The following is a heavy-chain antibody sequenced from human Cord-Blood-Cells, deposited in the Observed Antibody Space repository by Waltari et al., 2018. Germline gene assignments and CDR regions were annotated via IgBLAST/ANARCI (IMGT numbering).Heavy chain of an antibody. V-gene: IGHV4-34*01. CDR2: INHSGST. CDR3: ARGFDGEDIVVVPAAKYYYYYYYMDV. D-gene: IGHD2-2*01. Sequence: EYGLEWIGEINHSGSTNYNPSLKSRVTISVDTSKNQFSLKLSSVTAADTAVYYCARGFDGEDIVVVPAAKYYYYYYYMDVWGKGTTVTVSS. J-gene: IGHJ6*03.